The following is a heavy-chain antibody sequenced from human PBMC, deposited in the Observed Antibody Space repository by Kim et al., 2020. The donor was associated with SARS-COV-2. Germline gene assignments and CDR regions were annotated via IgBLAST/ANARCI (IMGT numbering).Heavy chain of an antibody. CDR3: ATVEGKVV. CDR1: GFSFSDYY. J-gene: IGHJ4*02. V-gene: IGHV3-11*01. Sequence: GGSLRLSCAASGFSFSDYYMNWFRQAPGKRLEWVSYIRSGGTTIFYADSVKGRFSISRDDGKNSLYLQMNSLRVDDTAIYYCATVEGKVVWGQGTLVTVSS. CDR2: IRSGGTTI.